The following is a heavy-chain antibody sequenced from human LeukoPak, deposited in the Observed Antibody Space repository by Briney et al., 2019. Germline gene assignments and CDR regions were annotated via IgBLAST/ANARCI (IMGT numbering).Heavy chain of an antibody. CDR2: IYYSGST. Sequence: SETLSLTCTVSGGSISSSSCYWGWIRQPPGKGLEWIGSIYYSGSTYYNPSLKSRVTISVDTSKNQFSLKLSSVTAADTAVYYCARGRYQLLLYGALRDYYGMDVWGQGTTVTVSS. V-gene: IGHV4-39*07. CDR3: ARGRYQLLLYGALRDYYGMDV. D-gene: IGHD2-2*01. J-gene: IGHJ6*02. CDR1: GGSISSSSCY.